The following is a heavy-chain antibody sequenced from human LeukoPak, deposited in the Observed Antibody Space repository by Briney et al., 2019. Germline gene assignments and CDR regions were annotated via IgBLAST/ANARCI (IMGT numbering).Heavy chain of an antibody. Sequence: GGSLRLSCAASGFTFSSYAMNWVRQAPGKGLEWVSAISSSGGSTYYADSVKGRFTISRDNSKNTLYLQMNSLRAEDTAVYYCAREGGGGSYYYYMDVWGNGTTVTVSS. D-gene: IGHD1-26*01. V-gene: IGHV3-23*01. CDR1: GFTFSSYA. CDR3: AREGGGGSYYYYMDV. J-gene: IGHJ6*03. CDR2: ISSSGGST.